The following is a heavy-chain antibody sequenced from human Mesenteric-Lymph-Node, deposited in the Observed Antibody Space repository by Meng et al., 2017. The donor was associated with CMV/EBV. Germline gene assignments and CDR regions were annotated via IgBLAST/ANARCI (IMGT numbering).Heavy chain of an antibody. Sequence: AASGFTVSNAWMSWVRQAPGKGLEWVGRIKSKTDGGTTDYAAPVKGRFTISRDDSKNTLYLQMNSLKTEDTAVYYCTTADSGSSTHYWGQGTLVTVSS. D-gene: IGHD1-26*01. CDR3: TTADSGSSTHY. J-gene: IGHJ4*02. V-gene: IGHV3-15*01. CDR2: IKSKTDGGTT. CDR1: GFTVSNAW.